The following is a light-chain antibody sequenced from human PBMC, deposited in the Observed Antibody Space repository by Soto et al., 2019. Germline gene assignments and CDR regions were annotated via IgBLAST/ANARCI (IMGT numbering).Light chain of an antibody. Sequence: DIQMTQSPSSVSASVGDRVTITCRASQGISSRLAWYQQKPGKAPNLLIYAASSLQSGVPSRFSGSGSETDFTLTIGSMQPEDFATYYCQQSNSFPLTFGGGTKVEIK. CDR3: QQSNSFPLT. V-gene: IGKV1-12*01. CDR2: AAS. J-gene: IGKJ4*01. CDR1: QGISSR.